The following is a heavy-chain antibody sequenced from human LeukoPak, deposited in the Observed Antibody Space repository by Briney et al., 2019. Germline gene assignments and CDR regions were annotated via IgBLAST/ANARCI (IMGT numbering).Heavy chain of an antibody. D-gene: IGHD2-2*01. CDR3: ARSYCSSTGCYPFDY. Sequence: GASVKVSCKASGGTFSSYAISWVRQAPGQGLEWMGGIIPIFGTANYAQKFQGRVTITADESTSTAYMELSSLRSEATAVYYCARSYCSSTGCYPFDYWGQGTLVTVSS. V-gene: IGHV1-69*13. CDR2: IIPIFGTA. J-gene: IGHJ4*02. CDR1: GGTFSSYA.